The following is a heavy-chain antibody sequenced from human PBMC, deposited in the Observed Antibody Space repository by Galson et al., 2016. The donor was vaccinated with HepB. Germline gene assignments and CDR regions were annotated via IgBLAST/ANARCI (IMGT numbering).Heavy chain of an antibody. CDR1: GASITSYY. CDR3: AKMDYYYDTSGYPQSYFDY. D-gene: IGHD3-22*01. Sequence: ETLSLTCTVSGASITSYYWTWIRQPPGKGLEWIGYISYSGSTFYNPSLNRRVTISVATSKNQFSLNLTSVTAADTAIYYCAKMDYYYDTSGYPQSYFDYWGEGTLVRVSS. J-gene: IGHJ4*02. V-gene: IGHV4-59*01. CDR2: ISYSGST.